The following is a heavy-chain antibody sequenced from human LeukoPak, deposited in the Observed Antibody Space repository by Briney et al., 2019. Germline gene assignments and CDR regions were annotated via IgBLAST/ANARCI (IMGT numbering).Heavy chain of an antibody. J-gene: IGHJ6*03. D-gene: IGHD6-19*01. Sequence: ASVKVSCKASGYTFTNNDIHWVRQATGQGLEWMGWMHPNSDDTGYAQKFQGRVTMTRNTSISTAYMELSSLRPEDTAVYYCARAGSGWEDYYYYYMDVWGKGTTVTVSS. CDR3: ARAGSGWEDYYYYYMDV. V-gene: IGHV1-8*01. CDR2: MHPNSDDT. CDR1: GYTFTNND.